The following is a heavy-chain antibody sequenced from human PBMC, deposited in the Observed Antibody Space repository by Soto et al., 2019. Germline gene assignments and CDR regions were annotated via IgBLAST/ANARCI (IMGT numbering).Heavy chain of an antibody. Sequence: GGSLRLSGAASGFTFSSFLMSWVRQAPGKGLEWVAIIKQDGSEKYYVDSVTGRFIVSRDNAEKSLYLQMNSLSHEDTALYYCVRGYSDYTDHFDYWGQGTLVTVSS. CDR3: VRGYSDYTDHFDY. CDR2: IKQDGSEK. CDR1: GFTFSSFL. D-gene: IGHD5-12*01. J-gene: IGHJ4*02. V-gene: IGHV3-7*03.